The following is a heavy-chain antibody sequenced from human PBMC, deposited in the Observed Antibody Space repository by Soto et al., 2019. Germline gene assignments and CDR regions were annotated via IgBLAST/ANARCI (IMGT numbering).Heavy chain of an antibody. J-gene: IGHJ5*02. Sequence: TLSLTCTVSGASISGFYLSWIRKSAGKGLEWIGRIYATGTTDYNPSLKSRVMMSVDTSKKQFSMKLRSVTAADTAVYYCVRDGTKAVRDWFDPWGQGISVTVSS. CDR3: VRDGTKAVRDWFDP. CDR2: IYATGTT. D-gene: IGHD1-1*01. CDR1: GASISGFY. V-gene: IGHV4-4*07.